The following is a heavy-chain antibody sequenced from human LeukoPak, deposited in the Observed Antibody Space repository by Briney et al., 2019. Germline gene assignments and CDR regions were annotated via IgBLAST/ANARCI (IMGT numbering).Heavy chain of an antibody. Sequence: SETLSLTCTASGGSISSGSYYWSWIRQPAGKGLEWIGRIYTSGSTNYNPSLKSRVTISVDTSKNQFSLKLSSVTAADTAVYYCARSLRGYSYGYDYWGQGTLVTVSS. CDR1: GGSISSGSYY. J-gene: IGHJ4*02. V-gene: IGHV4-61*02. CDR3: ARSLRGYSYGYDY. D-gene: IGHD5-18*01. CDR2: IYTSGST.